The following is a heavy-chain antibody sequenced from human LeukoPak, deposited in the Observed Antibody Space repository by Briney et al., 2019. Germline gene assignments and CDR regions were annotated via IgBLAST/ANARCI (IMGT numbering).Heavy chain of an antibody. J-gene: IGHJ4*02. D-gene: IGHD2-21*02. Sequence: GGSLRLSCAASGFTFDDYAMHWVRQAPGKGLEWVSGISWNSGSIGYADSVKGRFTISRDNAKNSLYLQMNSLRAEDTAVYYCARAPIYCGGDCHPDYWGQGTLVTVSS. V-gene: IGHV3-9*01. CDR1: GFTFDDYA. CDR3: ARAPIYCGGDCHPDY. CDR2: ISWNSGSI.